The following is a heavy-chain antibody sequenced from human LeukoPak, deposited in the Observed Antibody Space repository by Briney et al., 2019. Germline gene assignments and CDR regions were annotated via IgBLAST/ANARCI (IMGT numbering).Heavy chain of an antibody. J-gene: IGHJ4*02. D-gene: IGHD4-17*01. CDR2: IWYDGSNK. CDR3: ARESSRDYGDFDY. CDR1: GFTFSSYG. Sequence: GGSLRLSCAASGFTFSSYGMHWVRQAPGKGLEWVAVIWYDGSNKYYADSVKGRFTISRDNSKNTLYLQMNSLRAEDTAVYHCARESSRDYGDFDYWGQGTLVTVSS. V-gene: IGHV3-33*01.